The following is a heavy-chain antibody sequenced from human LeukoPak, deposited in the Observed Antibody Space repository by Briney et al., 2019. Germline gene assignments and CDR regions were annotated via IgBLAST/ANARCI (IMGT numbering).Heavy chain of an antibody. CDR3: ARDRGIAAADAFDI. CDR1: GGTFSSYA. J-gene: IGHJ3*02. D-gene: IGHD6-13*01. CDR2: IIPIFGTA. Sequence: SVKVSCKASGGTFSSYAISWVRQAPGQGLEWMGGIIPIFGTANYAQKFQGRVTITADESTSTAYMGLSSLRSEDTAVYYCARDRGIAAADAFDIWGQGTMVTVSS. V-gene: IGHV1-69*13.